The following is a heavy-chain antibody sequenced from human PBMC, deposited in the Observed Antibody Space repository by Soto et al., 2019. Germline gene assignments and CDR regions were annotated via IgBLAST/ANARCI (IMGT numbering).Heavy chain of an antibody. CDR2: ISYDGSNK. CDR3: AKDRGGYQGMDV. CDR1: GFTFSSYG. V-gene: IGHV3-30*18. J-gene: IGHJ6*02. Sequence: GGSLRLSCAASGFTFSSYGMHWVRQAPGKGLEWVAVISYDGSNKYYADSVKGRFTISGDNSKNTLYLQMNSLRAEDTAVYYCAKDRGGYQGMDVWGQGTTVTVSS. D-gene: IGHD3-10*01.